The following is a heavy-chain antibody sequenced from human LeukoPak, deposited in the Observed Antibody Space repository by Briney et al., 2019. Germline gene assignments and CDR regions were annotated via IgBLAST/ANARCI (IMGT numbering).Heavy chain of an antibody. CDR3: AIYTAVVKGY. CDR1: GYTFTSYD. CDR2: MNPDSGNT. D-gene: IGHD5-18*01. Sequence: GASVKVSCKASGYTFTSYDINWVRQATGQGLEWMGWMNPDSGNTGYAQKFQGRVTMTRNTSISTAFMGLSSLRSEDTAVYYCAIYTAVVKGYWGQGTLVTVSS. J-gene: IGHJ4*02. V-gene: IGHV1-8*01.